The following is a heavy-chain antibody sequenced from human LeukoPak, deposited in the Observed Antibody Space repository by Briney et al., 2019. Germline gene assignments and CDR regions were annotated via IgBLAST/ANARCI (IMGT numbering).Heavy chain of an antibody. D-gene: IGHD1-26*01. V-gene: IGHV4-39*01. Sequence: SETLSLTCAVSAGSITTTDFDWAWIRQPPGQGFEWIATISSSGKAYYYPSLMSRVTISVDTSKNQFSLDVTSVTAADTGLFYCARFKGGTGFGYWGRGILVIVS. CDR1: AGSITTTDFD. J-gene: IGHJ4*02. CDR3: ARFKGGTGFGY. CDR2: ISSSGKA.